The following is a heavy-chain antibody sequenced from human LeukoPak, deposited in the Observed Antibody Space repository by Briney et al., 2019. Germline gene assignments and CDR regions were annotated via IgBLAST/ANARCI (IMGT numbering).Heavy chain of an antibody. V-gene: IGHV1-69*01. J-gene: IGHJ5*02. CDR2: IIPIFGTA. CDR3: ARGGTMVRGVPVHNWFDP. D-gene: IGHD3-10*01. CDR1: GGTFSSYA. Sequence: SVKVSCKASGGTFSSYAISWVRQAPGPGLEWMGGIIPIFGTANYAQKFQGRVTITADESTSTAYMELSSLRSEDTAVYYCARGGTMVRGVPVHNWFDPWGQGTLVTVSS.